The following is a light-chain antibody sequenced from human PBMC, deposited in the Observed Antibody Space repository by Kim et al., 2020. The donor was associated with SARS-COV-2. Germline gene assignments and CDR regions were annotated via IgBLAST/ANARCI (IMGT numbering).Light chain of an antibody. V-gene: IGLV3-19*01. CDR3: NSRDSSGHHRV. CDR2: GKN. Sequence: GQTVRITCHGDSLRNYYASWYQQKPGQAPVLVIFGKNNRPSGIPDRFSGSSSGITASLTITGAQAEDEADYYCNSRDSSGHHRVFGGGTQLTVL. CDR1: SLRNYY. J-gene: IGLJ3*02.